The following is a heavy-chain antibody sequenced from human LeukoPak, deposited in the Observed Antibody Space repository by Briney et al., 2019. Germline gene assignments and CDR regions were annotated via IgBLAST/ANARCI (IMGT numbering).Heavy chain of an antibody. CDR2: IGTAGDT. V-gene: IGHV3-13*03. CDR3: AKDIGTGGTGWYFDL. J-gene: IGHJ2*01. CDR1: GFTFSSYD. D-gene: IGHD6-13*01. Sequence: GGSLRLSCAACGFTFSSYDMHWVRQATGKGLEWVSAIGTAGDTYYPGSVKGQFTISRENAKNSLYLQMSSLRAEDTALYYCAKDIGTGGTGWYFDLWGRGTLVTVSS.